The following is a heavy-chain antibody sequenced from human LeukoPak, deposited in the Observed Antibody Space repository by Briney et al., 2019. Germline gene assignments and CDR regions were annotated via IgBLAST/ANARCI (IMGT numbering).Heavy chain of an antibody. CDR3: ARGDTAILDY. CDR1: GYTFTSYD. V-gene: IGHV1-8*03. CDR2: MNPKSGNT. J-gene: IGHJ4*02. D-gene: IGHD5-18*01. Sequence: ASVKVSCKASGYTFTSYDINWVRQATGQGLEWMGWMNPKSGNTGYAQKFQGRVTITRNTSISTDYMELSSLRSEDTAVYYCARGDTAILDYWGQGTLVTVSS.